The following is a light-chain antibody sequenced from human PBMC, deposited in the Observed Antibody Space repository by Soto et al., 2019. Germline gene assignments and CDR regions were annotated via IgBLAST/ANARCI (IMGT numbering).Light chain of an antibody. CDR1: QSISSW. J-gene: IGKJ1*01. Sequence: DIQMTQSPSTLSASVGDRVTITCRASQSISSWLAWYQQQPGKAPKLLIYKASSLENDVPSRFSGSGSGTEFTLTISSLQPDDFATYYCQQYNSYSRTFGQGTKVEIK. V-gene: IGKV1-5*03. CDR3: QQYNSYSRT. CDR2: KAS.